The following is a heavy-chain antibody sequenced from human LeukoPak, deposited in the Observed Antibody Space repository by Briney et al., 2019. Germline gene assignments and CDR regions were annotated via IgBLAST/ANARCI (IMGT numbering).Heavy chain of an antibody. J-gene: IGHJ5*02. CDR1: GGSISSYY. V-gene: IGHV4-59*01. CDR2: IYYSGST. D-gene: IGHD4-17*01. CDR3: VVIHDYGTP. Sequence: PSETLSLTCTVSGGSISSYYWSWVRQPPGKGLEWIGYIYYSGSTNYNPSLKSRVTMSVDTSKNQFSLKLSSVTAADTAVYYCVVIHDYGTPWGQGTLVTVSS.